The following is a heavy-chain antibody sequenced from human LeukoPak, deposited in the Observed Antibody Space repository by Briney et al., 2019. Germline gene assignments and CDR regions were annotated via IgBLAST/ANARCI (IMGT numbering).Heavy chain of an antibody. V-gene: IGHV3-23*01. D-gene: IGHD3-10*01. J-gene: IGHJ4*02. CDR1: GFTFSSYG. Sequence: GGSLRLSCAASGFTFSSYGMSWVRQAPGKGLEWVSAISGSGGSTYYADSVKGRFTISRDNSKDTLYLQMNSLRAEDTAVYYCAKDRATYYYGSGSYPLWGQGTLVTVSS. CDR2: ISGSGGST. CDR3: AKDRATYYYGSGSYPL.